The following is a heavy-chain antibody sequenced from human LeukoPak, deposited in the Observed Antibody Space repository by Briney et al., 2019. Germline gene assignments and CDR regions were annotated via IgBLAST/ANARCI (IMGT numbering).Heavy chain of an antibody. CDR2: IYHSGST. J-gene: IGHJ4*02. CDR3: ARVRSSGWYVHYFDY. Sequence: SETLSLTCAVSGGSISSGGYSWSWIRQPPGKGLEWIGYIYHSGSTYYNPSLKSRVTISVDRSKNQFSLKLSSVTAADTAVYYCARVRSSGWYVHYFDYWGQGTLVTVSS. D-gene: IGHD6-19*01. V-gene: IGHV4-30-2*01. CDR1: GGSISSGGYS.